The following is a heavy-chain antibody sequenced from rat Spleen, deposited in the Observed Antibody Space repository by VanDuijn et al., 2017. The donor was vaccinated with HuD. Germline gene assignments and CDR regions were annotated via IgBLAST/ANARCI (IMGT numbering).Heavy chain of an antibody. V-gene: IGHV5S13*01. J-gene: IGHJ1*01. Sequence: EVQLVESGGGLVQPGRSLKLSCAASGFTFSNYDMAWVRQAPTKGLEWVASISNTGGSFSYADSVKGRFIISRDNAQDTLYLQMESLRSEDTATYYCAKDMSRTIAARSYWNFDFWGPGTMVTVSS. D-gene: IGHD1-2*01. CDR2: ISNTGGSF. CDR1: GFTFSNYD. CDR3: AKDMSRTIAARSYWNFDF.